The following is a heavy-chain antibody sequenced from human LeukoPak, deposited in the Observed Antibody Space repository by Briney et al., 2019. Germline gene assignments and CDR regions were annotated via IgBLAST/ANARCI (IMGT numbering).Heavy chain of an antibody. Sequence: GGSLRLSCAASGFTVNNNYMNWVRQAPGKGLEWVSGIYGEGSTYYADSVKGRFTISRDSSKNKLYLQMNSLRAEDTAVYYCAIGSYCSGGSCYPLFDYWGRGTLVTVSS. CDR2: IYGEGST. D-gene: IGHD2-15*01. J-gene: IGHJ4*02. CDR1: GFTVNNNY. CDR3: AIGSYCSGGSCYPLFDY. V-gene: IGHV3-53*01.